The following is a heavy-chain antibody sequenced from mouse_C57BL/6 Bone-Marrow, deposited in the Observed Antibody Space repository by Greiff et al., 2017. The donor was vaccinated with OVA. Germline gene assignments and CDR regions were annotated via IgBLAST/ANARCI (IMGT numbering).Heavy chain of an antibody. CDR2: ISDGGSYT. J-gene: IGHJ2*01. Sequence: EVKLMESGGGLVKPGGSLKLSCAASGFTFSSYAMSWVRQTPEKRLEWVATISDGGSYTYYPDNVKGRFTISRDNAKNNLYLQMSHLKPEDTAMYYCARGSHYYGSSFDYWGQGTTLTVSS. CDR3: ARGSHYYGSSFDY. V-gene: IGHV5-4*03. CDR1: GFTFSSYA. D-gene: IGHD1-1*01.